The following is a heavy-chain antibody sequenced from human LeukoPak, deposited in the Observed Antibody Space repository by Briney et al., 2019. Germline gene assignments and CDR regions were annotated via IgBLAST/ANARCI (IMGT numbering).Heavy chain of an antibody. V-gene: IGHV1-18*01. CDR3: ARDHQSTYYYYYGMDV. J-gene: IGHJ6*02. CDR2: ISAYNGNT. Sequence: SVKVSCKASGYTFTSYGISWVRQAPGQGLEWMGWISAYNGNTNYAQKLQGRVTMTTDTSTSTAYMELRSLRSDDTAVYYCARDHQSTYYYYYGMDVWGQGTTVTVSS. CDR1: GYTFTSYG.